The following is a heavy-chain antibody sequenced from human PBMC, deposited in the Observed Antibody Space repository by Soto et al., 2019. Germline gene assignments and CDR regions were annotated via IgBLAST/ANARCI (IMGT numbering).Heavy chain of an antibody. CDR1: GYIFTSYW. Sequence: PGESLKISCKGSGYIFTSYWIGWVRQMPGKGLEWMGIIYPGDSDTRYSPSFQGQVTISADKSISTAYLQWSSLKASDTATYYCAKSLDIHYKNWFDPWGQGTLVTVSS. J-gene: IGHJ5*02. V-gene: IGHV5-51*01. CDR3: AKSLDIHYKNWFDP. CDR2: IYPGDSDT. D-gene: IGHD4-4*01.